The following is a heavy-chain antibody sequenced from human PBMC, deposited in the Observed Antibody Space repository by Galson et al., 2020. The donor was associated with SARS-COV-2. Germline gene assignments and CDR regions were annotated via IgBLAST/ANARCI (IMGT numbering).Heavy chain of an antibody. Sequence: GGSLRLSCEASGFTFSSFTMSWVRQAPGKGLEWVSSITGRSAYMFYADSMKGRFTISRDNAENSLYLQMNSLRVDDTAVYYCVRERAGGWLQAVNDGFDIWGQGTMVNVSS. CDR1: GFTFSSFT. CDR2: ITGRSAYM. J-gene: IGHJ3*02. V-gene: IGHV3-21*01. D-gene: IGHD5-12*01. CDR3: VRERAGGWLQAVNDGFDI.